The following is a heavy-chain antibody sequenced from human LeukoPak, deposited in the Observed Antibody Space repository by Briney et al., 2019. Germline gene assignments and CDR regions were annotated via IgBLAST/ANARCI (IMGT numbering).Heavy chain of an antibody. CDR3: ARDYYDNSGYYNIDY. J-gene: IGHJ4*02. Sequence: ASVKVSCKASGGTFSSYAISWVRQAPGQGLEWMGGIIPRFGTANYAQKFQGRVTITADESTSAAYMELSSLTSEDTAVYYCARDYYDNSGYYNIDYWGQGTLVTVSS. CDR2: IIPRFGTA. D-gene: IGHD3-22*01. V-gene: IGHV1-69*01. CDR1: GGTFSSYA.